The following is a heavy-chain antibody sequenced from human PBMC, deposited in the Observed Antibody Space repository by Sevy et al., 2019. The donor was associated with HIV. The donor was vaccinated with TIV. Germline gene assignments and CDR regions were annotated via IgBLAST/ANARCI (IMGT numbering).Heavy chain of an antibody. CDR3: ASGGYGIFDY. J-gene: IGHJ4*02. CDR1: GDSVSSKSAA. CDR2: TYYRSKWYN. Sequence: KQSQTLSLTCAISGDSVSSKSAAWNWIRQSPSRGLEWLGRTYYRSKWYNDYAVSVKSRITINPDTSKNQYSLQMNSVTPEDTAVYYCASGGYGIFDYWGQGTLVTVSS. D-gene: IGHD5-12*01. V-gene: IGHV6-1*01.